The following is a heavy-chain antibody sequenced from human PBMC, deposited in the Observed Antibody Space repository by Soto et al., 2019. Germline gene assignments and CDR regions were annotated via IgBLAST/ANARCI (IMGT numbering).Heavy chain of an antibody. Sequence: SETLSLTCTVSGGSISSYYWSWIRQPPGKGLEWIGYIYYSGSTNYNPSLKSRVTISVDTSKNQFSLKLSSVTAADTAVYYCARGSSSPYSNFLYYYYGMDVWGQGTTVTVS. CDR1: GGSISSYY. CDR3: ARGSSSPYSNFLYYYYGMDV. CDR2: IYYSGST. J-gene: IGHJ6*02. D-gene: IGHD4-4*01. V-gene: IGHV4-59*01.